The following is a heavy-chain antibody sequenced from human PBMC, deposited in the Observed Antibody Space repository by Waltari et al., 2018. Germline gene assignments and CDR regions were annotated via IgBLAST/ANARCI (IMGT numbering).Heavy chain of an antibody. J-gene: IGHJ3*02. Sequence: QVQLQESGQGLVKPSQTLSLTCTVSVGSISSGSYYWSWIRQPAGKGLEWIGRIYTSGSPNYNPSLKSRVTISVDTSKNQFSLKRSSVTAADTAVYYWARDGSDYYDSSGYYPNAFDIWGQGTMVTVSS. V-gene: IGHV4-61*02. D-gene: IGHD3-22*01. CDR3: ARDGSDYYDSSGYYPNAFDI. CDR2: IYTSGSP. CDR1: VGSISSGSYY.